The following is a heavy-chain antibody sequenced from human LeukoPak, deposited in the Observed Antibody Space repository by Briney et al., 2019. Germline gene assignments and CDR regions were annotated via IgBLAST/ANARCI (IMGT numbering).Heavy chain of an antibody. J-gene: IGHJ4*02. Sequence: PGGSLRLSCAASGFTFSNYWMSWVRQAPGKGLEWVANIKEDGSEKYYVDSVEGRFTISRDNAKNSLYLQMNSLRAEDTAVYYCARTIRGYWGQGTLVTVSS. CDR1: GFTFSNYW. CDR2: IKEDGSEK. V-gene: IGHV3-7*02. CDR3: ARTIRGY. D-gene: IGHD3-10*01.